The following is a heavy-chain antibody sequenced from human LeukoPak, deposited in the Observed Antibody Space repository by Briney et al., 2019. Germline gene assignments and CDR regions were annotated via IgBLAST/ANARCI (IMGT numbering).Heavy chain of an antibody. V-gene: IGHV4-61*02. CDR2: IYTSGST. J-gene: IGHJ5*02. D-gene: IGHD2-15*01. CDR3: ARPAVVAATFSSRWFDP. Sequence: SETLSLTCTVSGDSISSGNYYWSWIRQPAGKGLEWIGRIYTSGSTNYNPSLKSRVTISVDTSKNQFSLKLSSVTAADTAVYYCARPAVVAATFSSRWFDPWGQGTLVTVSS. CDR1: GDSISSGNYY.